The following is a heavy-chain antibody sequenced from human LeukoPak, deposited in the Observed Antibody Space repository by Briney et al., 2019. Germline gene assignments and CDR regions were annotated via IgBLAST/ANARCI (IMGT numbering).Heavy chain of an antibody. D-gene: IGHD2-8*02. J-gene: IGHJ6*03. V-gene: IGHV3-30*02. CDR3: AKDPGASVSGFYMDV. Sequence: GGSLRLSCAASGFTFRNYGMHWVRQATGKGLEWVSLIWSDGNNRFYADSVKGRFTISRDNSKNMLYLQMDTLRAEDTALYYCAKDPGASVSGFYMDVWGKGTTVIVSS. CDR2: IWSDGNNR. CDR1: GFTFRNYG.